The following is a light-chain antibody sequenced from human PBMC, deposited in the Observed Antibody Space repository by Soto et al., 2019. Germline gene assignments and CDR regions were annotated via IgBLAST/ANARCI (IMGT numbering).Light chain of an antibody. CDR3: QQYNIFTWT. Sequence: DIQMTQSPSTLSASVGDRVTITCRASQSISSWLAWYQQKPGKAPKLLIYKASGLQSGVPSRFSGSGSGTEFTLTISSLQPDDLATYYCQQYNIFTWTFGQGTKVEI. J-gene: IGKJ1*01. CDR1: QSISSW. CDR2: KAS. V-gene: IGKV1-5*03.